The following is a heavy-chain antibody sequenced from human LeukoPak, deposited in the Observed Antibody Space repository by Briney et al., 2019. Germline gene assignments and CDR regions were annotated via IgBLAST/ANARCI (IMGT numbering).Heavy chain of an antibody. CDR3: ARDSIVADGDFDY. V-gene: IGHV3-74*01. CDR1: GFTFRNYW. CDR2: ISSDGSST. J-gene: IGHJ4*02. D-gene: IGHD6-13*01. Sequence: GGSLRLSCAASGFTFRNYWMHWGRQTPGKGLVWVLRISSDGSSTLYADSAKGQFTTSRDNAKNTLYLEMNSLRAEDTGVYYCARDSIVADGDFDYWGQGTLVTVSS.